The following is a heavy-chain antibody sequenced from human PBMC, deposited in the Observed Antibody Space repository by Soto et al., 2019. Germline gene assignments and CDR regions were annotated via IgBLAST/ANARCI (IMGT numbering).Heavy chain of an antibody. CDR1: GGTFSSYA. V-gene: IGHV1-69*13. J-gene: IGHJ5*01. Sequence: SVKVSCKASGGTFSSYAISWVRQAPGQGLEWMGGIIPIFGTANYAQKFQGRVTITADESTSTAYMELSSLRSEDTAVYYCAINQGAGSDPYNWIDSRGHGTLVTVS. CDR3: AINQGAGSDPYNWIDS. D-gene: IGHD3-10*01. CDR2: IIPIFGTA.